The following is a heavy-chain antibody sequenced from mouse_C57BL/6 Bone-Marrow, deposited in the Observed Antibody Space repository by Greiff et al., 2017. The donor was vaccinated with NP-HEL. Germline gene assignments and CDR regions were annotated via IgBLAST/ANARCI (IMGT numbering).Heavy chain of an antibody. Sequence: DVMLVESGGDLVKPGGSLKLSCAASGFTFSSYGMSWVRQTPDKRLEWVATISSGGSYTYYPDSVKGRFTISRDNAKSTPYLQMSSLKSEDADMYFCARQGGLRWLREDYWYFDGWGTGTTVTVSS. V-gene: IGHV5-6*02. CDR3: ARQGGLRWLREDYWYFDG. CDR1: GFTFSSYG. J-gene: IGHJ1*03. D-gene: IGHD2-2*01. CDR2: ISSGGSYT.